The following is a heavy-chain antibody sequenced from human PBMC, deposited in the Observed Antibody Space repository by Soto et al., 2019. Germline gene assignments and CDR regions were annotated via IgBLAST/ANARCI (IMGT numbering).Heavy chain of an antibody. CDR2: IKSESDGGSK. CDR3: TTYDYSWGNRRYRWAY. V-gene: IGHV3-15*01. Sequence: EVQLVESGGGVVKPGGSLRLSCAASGFPFNNAWMSWVRQAPGGGLEWVARIKSESDGGSKDYAAPVVGRFTISRDDSSNTLDLQMNSLKTEDTAVYYCTTYDYSWGNRRYRWAYWGQGALVTVSS. D-gene: IGHD3-16*02. J-gene: IGHJ4*02. CDR1: GFPFNNAW.